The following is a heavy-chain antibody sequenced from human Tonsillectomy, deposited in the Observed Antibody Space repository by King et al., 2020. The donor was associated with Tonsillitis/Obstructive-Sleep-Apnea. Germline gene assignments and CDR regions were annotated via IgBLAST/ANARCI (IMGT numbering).Heavy chain of an antibody. CDR1: GGSISSSSYY. CDR3: ASGVLRGYSYGYGY. V-gene: IGHV4-39*01. D-gene: IGHD5-18*01. Sequence: QLQESGPGLVKPSETLSLTCTVSGGSISSSSYYWGWIRQPPGKGLEWMGSIYYSGSTYYNPSLKSRVTISVDTSKNQFSLKLSSVTAADTAVYYCASGVLRGYSYGYGYWGQGTLVTVSS. CDR2: IYYSGST. J-gene: IGHJ4*02.